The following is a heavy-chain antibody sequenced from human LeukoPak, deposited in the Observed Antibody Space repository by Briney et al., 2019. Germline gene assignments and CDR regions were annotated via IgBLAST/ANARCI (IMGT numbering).Heavy chain of an antibody. V-gene: IGHV3-23*01. CDR1: VYSFSVYE. J-gene: IGHJ4*02. CDR3: ESAMKTLALGTPTGSFDF. D-gene: IGHD1-1*01. Sequence: PGGSLRLSCVASVYSFSVYEMSWVRQAPGKGLQCVAAIRRSGGTSYVADSVKGRFTISRDNSENTLYLAMNSLRAEDTAFYYCESAMKTLALGTPTGSFDFWGPGALVTVSS. CDR2: IRRSGGTS.